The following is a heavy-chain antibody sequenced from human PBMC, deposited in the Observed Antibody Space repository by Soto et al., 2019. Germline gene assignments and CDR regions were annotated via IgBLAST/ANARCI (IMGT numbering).Heavy chain of an antibody. CDR1: GGSFSGYY. CDR3: ARFLSYYYGSGSYYTFDY. V-gene: IGHV4-34*01. J-gene: IGHJ4*02. CDR2: INHSGST. D-gene: IGHD3-10*01. Sequence: SETLSLTCAVYGGSFSGYYWSWIRQPPGKGLEWIGEINHSGSTNYNPSLKSRVTISVDTSKNQFSLKLSSVTAADTAVYYCARFLSYYYGSGSYYTFDYWGQGSLVIVSS.